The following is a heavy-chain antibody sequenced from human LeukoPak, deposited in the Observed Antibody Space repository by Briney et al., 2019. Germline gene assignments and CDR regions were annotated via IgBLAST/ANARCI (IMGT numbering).Heavy chain of an antibody. V-gene: IGHV4-4*07. Sequence: TSETLSLTCTVSGGSISSYSWSWIRQPAGKGLEWIGRIFASGSTKYNPSLKSRVTMSVETSKRQFSLKLSSVTAADTAVYYCAREGSAFDIWGQGTMVTVSS. CDR3: AREGSAFDI. CDR1: GGSISSYS. CDR2: IFASGST. J-gene: IGHJ3*02.